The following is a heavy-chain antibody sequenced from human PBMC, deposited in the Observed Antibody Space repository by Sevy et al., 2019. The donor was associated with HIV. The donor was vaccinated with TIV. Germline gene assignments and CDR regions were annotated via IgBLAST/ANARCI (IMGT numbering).Heavy chain of an antibody. V-gene: IGHV3-30*03. Sequence: GGSLRLSCAASGFTFSSYGILWVRQAPGKGLEWVTSILYDESNKYYADSLKGRFTISRDNSKKILYLQMNSLRVEDTAIYYCARGLAALPGYYYGLDVWGQGTTVTVSS. CDR3: ARGLAALPGYYYGLDV. J-gene: IGHJ6*02. CDR1: GFTFSSYG. CDR2: ILYDESNK. D-gene: IGHD6-6*01.